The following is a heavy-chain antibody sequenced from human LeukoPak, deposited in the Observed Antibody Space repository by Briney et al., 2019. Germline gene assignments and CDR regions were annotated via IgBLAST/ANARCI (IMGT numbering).Heavy chain of an antibody. Sequence: EASVKVSCKASGYTFTSYGISWVRQAPGQGLEWMGWINTNSGGTNYAQKFQGRVTMTRDTSISTAYMELRRLRSDDTAVYYCARGLYGDQNWFDPWGQGTLVTVSS. V-gene: IGHV1-2*02. J-gene: IGHJ5*02. CDR2: INTNSGGT. D-gene: IGHD4-17*01. CDR1: GYTFTSYG. CDR3: ARGLYGDQNWFDP.